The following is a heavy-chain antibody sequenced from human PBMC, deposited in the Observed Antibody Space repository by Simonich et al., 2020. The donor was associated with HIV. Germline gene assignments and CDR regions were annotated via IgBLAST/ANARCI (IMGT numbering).Heavy chain of an antibody. D-gene: IGHD6-13*01. J-gene: IGHJ4*02. Sequence: QVQLQESGPGLVKPSETLSLTCAVSGYSISSGYYWGWIRQPPGQGLEWIGSIYHSGRTYYTPSLKSRVTRSVDTSKNQFSRKPSSVTAADTAVYYCARVGLRIAAAGTVVGFDYWGQGTLVTVSS. CDR3: ARVGLRIAAAGTVVGFDY. V-gene: IGHV4-38-2*01. CDR1: GYSISSGYY. CDR2: IYHSGRT.